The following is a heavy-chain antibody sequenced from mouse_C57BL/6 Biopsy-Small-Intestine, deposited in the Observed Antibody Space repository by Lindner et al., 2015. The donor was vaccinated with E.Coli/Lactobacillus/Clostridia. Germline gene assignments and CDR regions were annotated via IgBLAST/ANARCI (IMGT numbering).Heavy chain of an antibody. V-gene: IGHV1S46*01. D-gene: IGHD1-1*01. CDR1: GFTFRNSV. Sequence: SVKVSCKASGFTFRNSVVQWVRQARGQRLEWIGWIVVGSGNTNYAQKFQERVTITRDLSTDTAYMELSSLRSEDTAVYYCAGFPSYDWWSGYKYYYYYYMEVWGDGTTVAVSS. J-gene: IGHJ1*01. CDR2: IVVGSGNT. CDR3: AGFPSYDWWSGYKYYYYYYMEV.